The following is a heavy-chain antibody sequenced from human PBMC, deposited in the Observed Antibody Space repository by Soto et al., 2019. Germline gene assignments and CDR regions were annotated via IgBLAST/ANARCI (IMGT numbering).Heavy chain of an antibody. D-gene: IGHD3-10*01. Sequence: SQTLSLTCAISGDSVSSNSAAWNWIRQSPSRGLEWLGRTYYRSKWYNDYAVSVKSRITINPDTSKNQFSLQLNSVTPEDTAVYYCARGVTTVRGVIIKGYYYYGMDVWGQGTTVTVSS. CDR2: TYYRSKWYN. V-gene: IGHV6-1*01. CDR1: GDSVSSNSAA. CDR3: ARGVTTVRGVIIKGYYYYGMDV. J-gene: IGHJ6*02.